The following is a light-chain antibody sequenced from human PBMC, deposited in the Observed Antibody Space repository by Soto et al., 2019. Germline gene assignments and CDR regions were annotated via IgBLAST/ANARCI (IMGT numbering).Light chain of an antibody. J-gene: IGKJ5*01. V-gene: IGKV3-20*01. CDR3: QQYGYSPIT. CDR2: AAS. Sequence: IVLTEAPGTLSLSTGETPTLACRASQSVSSSHLPWYQHKPGQAPRLPIYAASSRATGSPDRFSGGGSGTDFTLTISRLEPEDCAVYYCQQYGYSPITFGQGTRLEI. CDR1: QSVSSSH.